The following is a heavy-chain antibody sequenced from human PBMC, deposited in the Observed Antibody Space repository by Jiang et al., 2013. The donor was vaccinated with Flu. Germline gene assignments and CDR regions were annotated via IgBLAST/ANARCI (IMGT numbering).Heavy chain of an antibody. V-gene: IGHV4-59*01. CDR2: IYYSGST. Sequence: GPGLVKPSETLSLTCTVSGGSISSYYWSWIRQPPGKGLEWIGYIYYSGSTNYNPSLKSRVTISVDTSKNQFSLKLSSVTAADTAVYYCARGWFGELSSQTLFFDYWGQGTLGHRL. CDR1: GGSISSYY. D-gene: IGHD3-10*01. CDR3: ARGWFGELSSQTLFFDY. J-gene: IGHJ4*02.